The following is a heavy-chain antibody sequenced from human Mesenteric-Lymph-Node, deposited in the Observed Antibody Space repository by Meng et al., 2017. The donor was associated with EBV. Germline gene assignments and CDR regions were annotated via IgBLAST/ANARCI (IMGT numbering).Heavy chain of an antibody. CDR2: IYHSGSS. CDR1: GGSISSSNW. J-gene: IGHJ4*02. Sequence: GQLQESGPGLVKPSGTLSLTWVVSGGSISSSNWWSWVRQPPGKGLEWIGEIYHSGSSNYNPSLESRVTMSVDKSKNQFSLKLRSVTAADTAVYYCARDGGGLWFGESKHFDSWGQGTLVTVSS. CDR3: ARDGGGLWFGESKHFDS. D-gene: IGHD3-10*01. V-gene: IGHV4-4*02.